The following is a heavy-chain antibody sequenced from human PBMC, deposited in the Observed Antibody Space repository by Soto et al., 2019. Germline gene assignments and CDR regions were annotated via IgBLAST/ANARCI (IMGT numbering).Heavy chain of an antibody. CDR3: ARSAYCGGDCYPDNYFYYYGMDF. D-gene: IGHD2-21*02. CDR2: INPNSGGT. CDR1: GYTFTGYY. Sequence: VKVSCKASGYTFTGYYMHWVRQAPGQGLEWMGWINPNSGGTNYAQKFQGWVTMTRDTSISTAYMELSRPRSDDTAVYYCARSAYCGGDCYPDNYFYYYGMDFWGQGTTVTVSS. V-gene: IGHV1-2*04. J-gene: IGHJ6*02.